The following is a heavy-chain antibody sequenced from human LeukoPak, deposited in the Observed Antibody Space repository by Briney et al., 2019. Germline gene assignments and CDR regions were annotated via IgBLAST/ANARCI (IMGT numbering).Heavy chain of an antibody. CDR1: GFTFSGSV. CDR2: IRSKANSYAT. V-gene: IGHV3-73*01. Sequence: QPGGSLRLSCAASGFTFSGSVMHWVRQASGKGLEWVGRIRSKANSYATAYTASVKGRFTISRDDSKNTAYLQMNSLKTEDTAVYYCTTPYSSGWYYFDYWGQGTLVTVSS. J-gene: IGHJ4*02. D-gene: IGHD6-19*01. CDR3: TTPYSSGWYYFDY.